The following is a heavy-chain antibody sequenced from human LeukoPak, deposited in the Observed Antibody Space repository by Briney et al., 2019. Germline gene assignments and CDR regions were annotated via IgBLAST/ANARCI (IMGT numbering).Heavy chain of an antibody. CDR2: IIPIFGTA. CDR1: GGTFSSYA. J-gene: IGHJ4*02. Sequence: SVKVSCKASGGTFSSYAISWVRQAPGQGLEWMGGIIPIFGTANYAQKFRGRVTITADKSTRTAYMELSSLRSEDTAVYYCARDEAYGSGSYSIYWGQGTLVTVSS. V-gene: IGHV1-69*06. D-gene: IGHD3-10*01. CDR3: ARDEAYGSGSYSIY.